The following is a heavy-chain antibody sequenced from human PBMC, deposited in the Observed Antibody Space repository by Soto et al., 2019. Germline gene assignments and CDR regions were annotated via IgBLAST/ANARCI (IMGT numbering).Heavy chain of an antibody. CDR1: GFRFDDYG. Sequence: SLRLPCEVSGFRFDDYGMHWVRQAPGKGLEWIAGISRDSRSISYGASMKGRFTISRDNAKNSLYLQLNSLRADDTAFYYCVKDALTTVAYYFDYWGQGALVTVSS. J-gene: IGHJ4*02. V-gene: IGHV3-9*01. CDR2: ISRDSRSI. D-gene: IGHD4-17*01. CDR3: VKDALTTVAYYFDY.